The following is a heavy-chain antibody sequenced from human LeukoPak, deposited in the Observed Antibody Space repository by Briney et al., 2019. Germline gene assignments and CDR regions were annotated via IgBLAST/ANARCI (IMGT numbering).Heavy chain of an antibody. D-gene: IGHD2-2*01. CDR2: ISHSGST. Sequence: SETLSLTCSVSGGSIYNYYWSWVRQPPGKGLEWIGHISHSGSTSYHPSLTSRVTISVDMSKNQFSLNLPSVTAADPAVYYCTRGGGSTSGSYNSFDPWGQGTLVTVSS. CDR1: GGSIYNYY. V-gene: IGHV4-59*01. J-gene: IGHJ5*02. CDR3: TRGGGSTSGSYNSFDP.